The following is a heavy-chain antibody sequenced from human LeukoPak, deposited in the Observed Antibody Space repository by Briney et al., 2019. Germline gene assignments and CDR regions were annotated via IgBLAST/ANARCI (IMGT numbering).Heavy chain of an antibody. J-gene: IGHJ4*02. V-gene: IGHV4-38-2*02. CDR1: GYSISSGYY. Sequence: SETLSLTCTVSGYSISSGYYWGWIRQPPGKGLEWIGSIYHSGSTYYNPSLKSRVTISADTSKNQFSLKLSSVTAADTAVYYCARGRDDSSGYYHPIDYWGQGTLVTVSS. D-gene: IGHD3-22*01. CDR2: IYHSGST. CDR3: ARGRDDSSGYYHPIDY.